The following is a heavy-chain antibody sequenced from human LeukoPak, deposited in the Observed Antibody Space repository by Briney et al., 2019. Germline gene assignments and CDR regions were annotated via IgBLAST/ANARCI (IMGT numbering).Heavy chain of an antibody. CDR3: ARAISGSYGGVLIDY. Sequence: SETLSLTCAVYGGSFSGYYWGWIRQPPGKGLEWIGSIYYSGSTYYNPSLKSRVTISVDTSKNQFSLKLSSVTAADTAVYYCARAISGSYGGVLIDYWGQGTLVTVSS. CDR2: IYYSGST. CDR1: GGSFSGYY. J-gene: IGHJ4*02. D-gene: IGHD1-26*01. V-gene: IGHV4-34*01.